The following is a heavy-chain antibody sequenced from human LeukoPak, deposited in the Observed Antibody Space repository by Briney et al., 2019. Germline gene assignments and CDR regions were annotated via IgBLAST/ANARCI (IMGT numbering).Heavy chain of an antibody. D-gene: IGHD2-21*01. CDR2: ISSTGTYL. J-gene: IGHJ6*03. Sequence: GGSLRLSCAASGFTVSRNYMNWVRQAPGKGLEWVSSISSTGTYLYYADSVKGRFTISRDKNSLYLRMNSLRVEDTAVYYCARNSLIAENYGYYYFSYMDVWGKGTTVTVSS. CDR1: GFTVSRNY. V-gene: IGHV3-21*06. CDR3: ARNSLIAENYGYYYFSYMDV.